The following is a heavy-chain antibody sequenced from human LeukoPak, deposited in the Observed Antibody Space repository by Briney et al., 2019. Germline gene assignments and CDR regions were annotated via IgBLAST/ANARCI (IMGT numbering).Heavy chain of an antibody. CDR1: GFTFSSYW. V-gene: IGHV3-74*01. Sequence: TGGSLRLSCAASGFTFSSYWMHWVRQAPGKGLVLVSRINSDGSSTSYADSVKGRFTISRDNAKNTLYLQMNSLRAEDTAVYYCARGTMIVVVHPELDCWGQGTLVTVSS. J-gene: IGHJ4*02. D-gene: IGHD3-22*01. CDR3: ARGTMIVVVHPELDC. CDR2: INSDGSST.